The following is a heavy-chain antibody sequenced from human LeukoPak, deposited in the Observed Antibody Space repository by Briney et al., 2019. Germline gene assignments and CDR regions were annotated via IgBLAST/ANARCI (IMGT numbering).Heavy chain of an antibody. Sequence: PGGSLRLSCAASGFIFRSYWMHWARQAPGKGLEWVAYISTSGDSTKYADSVEGRFTISRDNAENSLYLLMNSLRVEDTAVYYCVKNGWLDYWGQGILVTVSS. CDR1: GFIFRSYW. D-gene: IGHD6-19*01. CDR2: ISTSGDST. V-gene: IGHV3-21*06. CDR3: VKNGWLDY. J-gene: IGHJ4*02.